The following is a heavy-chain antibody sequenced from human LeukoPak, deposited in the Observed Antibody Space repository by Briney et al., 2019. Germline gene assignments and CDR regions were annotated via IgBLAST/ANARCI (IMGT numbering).Heavy chain of an antibody. CDR1: GGSISSSSYY. V-gene: IGHV4-39*07. CDR2: IYYSGST. CDR3: ARGTISGVVIMIDGRTRFDH. Sequence: SETLSLTCTVSGGSISSSSYYWGWIRQPPGKGLEWIGSIYYSGSTYYNPSLKSRVTISVDTSKNQFSLKLSSVTAADTAVYYCARGTISGVVIMIDGRTRFDHWGQGTLVTVSS. D-gene: IGHD3-3*01. J-gene: IGHJ4*02.